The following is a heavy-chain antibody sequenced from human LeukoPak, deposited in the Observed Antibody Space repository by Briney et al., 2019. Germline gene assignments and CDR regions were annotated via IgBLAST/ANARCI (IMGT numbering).Heavy chain of an antibody. J-gene: IGHJ4*02. CDR3: ARTYSRGYYFDY. V-gene: IGHV3-66*01. Sequence: GRSLRLSCAASGFTFDDYAMHWVRQAPGKGLEWVSVIYSGGSTYYADSVKGRFTISRDNSKNTLYLQMNSLRAEDTAVYYCARTYSRGYYFDYWGQGTLVTVSS. CDR2: IYSGGST. CDR1: GFTFDDYA. D-gene: IGHD6-13*01.